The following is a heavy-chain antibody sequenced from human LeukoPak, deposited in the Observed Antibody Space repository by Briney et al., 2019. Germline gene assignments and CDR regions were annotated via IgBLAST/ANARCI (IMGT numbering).Heavy chain of an antibody. D-gene: IGHD3-16*01. CDR2: IFHSGST. V-gene: IGHV4-4*02. CDR3: ARAVITFGGAVAKGFDC. J-gene: IGHJ4*02. Sequence: SETLSLTCAVSGDSISSHNWWSWVRQPPGKGLEWIGEIFHSGSTNYNPPLKSRVTMSLDESKNEVSLQLTSVTAADTAIYYCARAVITFGGAVAKGFDCWGQGTLVTVSS. CDR1: GDSISSHNW.